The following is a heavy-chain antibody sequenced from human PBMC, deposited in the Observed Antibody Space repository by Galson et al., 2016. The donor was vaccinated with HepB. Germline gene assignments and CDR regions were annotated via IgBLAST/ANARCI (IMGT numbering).Heavy chain of an antibody. CDR2: IYRGGST. V-gene: IGHV4-4*02. D-gene: IGHD3-22*01. J-gene: IGHJ4*02. CDR3: ARGGDYDSSGRFDY. Sequence: EWIGEIYRGGSTSYNLSLKSRVTISVDKSKNQFSLKLSSVTAADTAVYYCARGGDYDSSGRFDYWGQGTLVTVSS.